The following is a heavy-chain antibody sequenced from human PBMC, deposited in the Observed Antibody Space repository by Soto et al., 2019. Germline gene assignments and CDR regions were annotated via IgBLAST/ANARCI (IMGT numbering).Heavy chain of an antibody. D-gene: IGHD4-4*01. V-gene: IGHV4-59*08. J-gene: IGHJ4*02. CDR1: GGSISSYY. CDR3: ASSSNYAAASFDY. CDR2: IYYSGST. Sequence: SETLSLTCTVSGGSISSYYWSWIRQPPGKGLEWIGYIYYSGSTNYNPSLKSRVTISVDTSKNQFSLKLSSVTAADTAVYYCASSSNYAAASFDYWGQGTLVTVSS.